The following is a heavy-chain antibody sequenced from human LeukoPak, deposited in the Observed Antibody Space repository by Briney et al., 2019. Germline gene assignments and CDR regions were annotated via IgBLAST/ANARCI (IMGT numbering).Heavy chain of an antibody. CDR2: LNSDGTRI. J-gene: IGHJ3*01. D-gene: IGHD2-21*01. V-gene: IGHV3-74*01. CDR3: VRDGLLWYGGAT. Sequence: GGSLRLPCTASGFSFSRYWTHWVPQVPGKALEWVSCLNSDGTRIRYADSVKGRCTISRDNANNTLYLQMTSLRVEDTAGYYCVRDGLLWYGGATWGQGTMVTVSS. CDR1: GFSFSRYW.